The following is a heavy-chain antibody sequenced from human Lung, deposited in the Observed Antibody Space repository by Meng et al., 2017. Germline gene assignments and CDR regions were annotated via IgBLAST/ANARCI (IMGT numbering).Heavy chain of an antibody. J-gene: IGHJ5*02. D-gene: IGHD6-19*01. V-gene: IGHV1-3*01. CDR1: GYTFTSSA. Sequence: QVQLVQSGAEVKKPGASVKASCKAFGYTFTSSAIHWVRQAPGQSLEWMGWITPGSGNTKYSQKFQGRVTITRDTSASTAYMELSTLRSEDTAVYYCARDFTSGSSGDPWGQGTLVTVSS. CDR2: ITPGSGNT. CDR3: ARDFTSGSSGDP.